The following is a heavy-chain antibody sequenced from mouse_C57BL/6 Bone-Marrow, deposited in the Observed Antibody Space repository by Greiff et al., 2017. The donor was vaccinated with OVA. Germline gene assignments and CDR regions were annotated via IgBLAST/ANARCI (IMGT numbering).Heavy chain of an antibody. Sequence: EVKVEESGPELVKPGASVKISCKASGYSFTGYYLHWVKQSPEKSLEWIGAINPSPGGTTYNQTFKAKATLTVDKSSSTAYMQLKSLTSEDSAVYDGARGGRSPVAYWGQGTLVTVSA. CDR3: ARGGRSPVAY. CDR2: INPSPGGT. J-gene: IGHJ3*01. CDR1: GYSFTGYY. V-gene: IGHV1-42*01.